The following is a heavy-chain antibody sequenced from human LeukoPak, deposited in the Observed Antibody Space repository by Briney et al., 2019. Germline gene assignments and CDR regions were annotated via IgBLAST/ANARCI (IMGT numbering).Heavy chain of an antibody. CDR1: GYTFTSYY. V-gene: IGHV1-8*02. CDR2: MNPNSGNT. J-gene: IGHJ5*02. D-gene: IGHD3-10*01. CDR3: ARGRGGSGSYSWFDP. Sequence: ASVKVSCKASGYTFTSYYMHWVRQAPGQGLEWMGWMNPNSGNTGYAQKFQGRVTMTRNTSISTVYMELSSLRSEDTAVYYCARGRGGSGSYSWFDPWGQGTLVTVSS.